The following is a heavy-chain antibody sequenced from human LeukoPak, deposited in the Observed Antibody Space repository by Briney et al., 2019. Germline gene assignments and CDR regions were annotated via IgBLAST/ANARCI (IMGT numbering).Heavy chain of an antibody. V-gene: IGHV3-23*01. Sequence: GGSLRLSCTASGFTFSNSAMSWVRQAPGKWLEWVSDINGSGGSTYYADSVKGRFTISRDNSKNTLYLQMNSLRAEDTAVYYCAKDGAVGLNYYYYMGVWGKGTTVTISS. CDR1: GFTFSNSA. D-gene: IGHD1-26*01. CDR2: INGSGGST. CDR3: AKDGAVGLNYYYYMGV. J-gene: IGHJ6*03.